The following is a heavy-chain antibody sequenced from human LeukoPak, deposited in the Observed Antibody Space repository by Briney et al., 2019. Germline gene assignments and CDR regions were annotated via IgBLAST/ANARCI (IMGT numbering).Heavy chain of an antibody. CDR2: INTDGRNT. CDR3: ARVGKSGSYYYFDY. J-gene: IGHJ4*02. CDR1: GFTFSTYW. D-gene: IGHD1-26*01. V-gene: IGHV3-74*01. Sequence: GGSLRLSCADSGFTFSTYWMYWVRQAPGKGLVWVSRINTDGRNTGYADSVKGRFTISRDNAKNTLYLQMTILTAEDTAVYYCARVGKSGSYYYFDYWGQGTLVTVSS.